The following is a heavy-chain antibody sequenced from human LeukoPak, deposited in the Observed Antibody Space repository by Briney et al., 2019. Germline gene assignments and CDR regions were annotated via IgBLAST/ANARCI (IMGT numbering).Heavy chain of an antibody. CDR3: ARTPGSYDCGDYEGYFDY. V-gene: IGHV4-4*02. J-gene: IGHJ4*02. CDR2: IYHSGST. CDR1: GGSISSSNW. D-gene: IGHD4-17*01. Sequence: SETLSLTCAVSGGSISSSNWWSWVRQPPGKGLEWIGEIYHSGSTNYNPSLKSRVTISVDKSKNQFSLKLSSVTAADTAVYYCARTPGSYDCGDYEGYFDYWGQGTLVTVSS.